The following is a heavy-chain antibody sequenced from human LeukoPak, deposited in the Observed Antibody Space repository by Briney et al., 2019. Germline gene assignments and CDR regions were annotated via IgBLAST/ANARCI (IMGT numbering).Heavy chain of an antibody. CDR3: ARAPSTPDTYFV. V-gene: IGHV3-53*01. D-gene: IGHD2/OR15-2a*01. J-gene: IGHJ3*01. CDR2: IYSGGST. Sequence: GGSLRLSCAASGFTVSSNYMSWVRQAPGKGLEWVSVIYSGGSTYYADSVKGRFTISRDNSKNTLYLQMNSLRAEDTAVYYCARAPSTPDTYFVWGQGTMVTVSS. CDR1: GFTVSSNY.